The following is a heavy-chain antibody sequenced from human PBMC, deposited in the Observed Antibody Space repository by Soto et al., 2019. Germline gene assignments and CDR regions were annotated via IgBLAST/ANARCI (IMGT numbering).Heavy chain of an antibody. Sequence: PSQPLSLTCFISGDSVSSNSAAWNWIRQSPSRGLEWLGRTYYRSKWYNDYAVSVKSRITINPDTSKNQFSLQLNSVTPEDTAVYYCAREGLLSRADYYYYGMDVWGQGTTVTVSS. J-gene: IGHJ6*02. CDR2: TYYRSKWYN. D-gene: IGHD2-2*01. CDR1: GDSVSSNSAA. CDR3: AREGLLSRADYYYYGMDV. V-gene: IGHV6-1*01.